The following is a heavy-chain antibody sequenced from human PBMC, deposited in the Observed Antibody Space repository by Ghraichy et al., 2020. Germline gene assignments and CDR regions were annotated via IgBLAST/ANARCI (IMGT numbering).Heavy chain of an antibody. V-gene: IGHV1-2*02. CDR1: GYTFTGYY. J-gene: IGHJ3*02. D-gene: IGHD6-13*01. CDR2: INPNSGGT. CDR3: ARDGKAAVSGAFDI. Sequence: ASVKVSCKASGYTFTGYYMHWVRQAPGQGLEWMGWINPNSGGTNYAQKFQGRVTMTRDTSVSTAYMELSRLRSDDTAVYYCARDGKAAVSGAFDIWGQGTMVTGSS.